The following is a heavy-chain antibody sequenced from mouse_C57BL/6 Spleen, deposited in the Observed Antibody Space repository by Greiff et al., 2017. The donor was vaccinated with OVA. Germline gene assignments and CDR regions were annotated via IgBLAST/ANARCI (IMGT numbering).Heavy chain of an antibody. CDR3: ARPSYYGSSEYYFDY. J-gene: IGHJ2*01. CDR1: GYTFTDYN. Sequence: VQLQQSGPELVKPGASVKMSCKASGYTFTDYNMHWVKQSHGKSLEWIGYINPNNGGTSYNQKFKGKATLTVNKSYSTAYMELRSLTSEDSAVYYCARPSYYGSSEYYFDYWGQGTTLTVSS. V-gene: IGHV1-22*01. D-gene: IGHD1-1*01. CDR2: INPNNGGT.